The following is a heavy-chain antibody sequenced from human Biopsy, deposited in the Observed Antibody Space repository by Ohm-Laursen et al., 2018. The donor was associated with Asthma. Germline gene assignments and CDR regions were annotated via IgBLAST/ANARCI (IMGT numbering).Heavy chain of an antibody. CDR1: RFTYE. V-gene: IGHV3-30-3*01. Sequence: SLRLSCAVTRFTYEMHWVRQAPGKGLEWVAVISYDGSSIYYADSVKGRFTISRDNSKNTLSLQMNSLTAEDTAVYYCAREGVAGTHIEDWGQGTLVTVSS. J-gene: IGHJ4*02. CDR3: AREGVAGTHIED. D-gene: IGHD6-19*01. CDR2: ISYDGSSI.